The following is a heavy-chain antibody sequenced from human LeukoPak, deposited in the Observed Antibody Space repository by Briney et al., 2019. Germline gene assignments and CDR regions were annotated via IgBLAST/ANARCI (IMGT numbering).Heavy chain of an antibody. V-gene: IGHV1-18*01. CDR2: ISPYNGNT. CDR1: GYIFTSNG. CDR3: ARDSSGFRTGPATFDP. Sequence: ASVKVSCKASGYIFTSNGLNWLRQAPGQGLEWMGWISPYNGNTKYAQKFQGRVTMSTDTSTRTAYMELRSLRSDDTAVYYRARDSSGFRTGPATFDPWGQGTLVTVSS. D-gene: IGHD3-22*01. J-gene: IGHJ5*02.